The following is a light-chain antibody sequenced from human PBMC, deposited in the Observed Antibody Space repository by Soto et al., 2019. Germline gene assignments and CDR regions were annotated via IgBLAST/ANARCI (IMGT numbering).Light chain of an antibody. CDR2: DVS. CDR1: RSDVGGYNY. Sequence: QSALTQPASVSGSPGQSITISCTGTRSDVGGYNYVSWYQQHPGKAPKLMIYDVSNRPSGVSNRFSGSKSGNTASLTISGLQAEDEADYYCSSYTSSSTPHLVFGGGTQLTVL. CDR3: SSYTSSSTPHLV. V-gene: IGLV2-14*01. J-gene: IGLJ2*01.